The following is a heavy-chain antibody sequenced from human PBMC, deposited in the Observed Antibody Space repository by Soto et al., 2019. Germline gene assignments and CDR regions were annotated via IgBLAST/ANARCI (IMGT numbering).Heavy chain of an antibody. V-gene: IGHV3-33*08. CDR1: GFTFSSYG. Sequence: GGSLRLSCAASGFTFSSYGMHWVRQAPGKGLEWVAVIWYDGSNKYYADSVKGRFTISRDNSKNTLYLQMNSLRAEDTAVYYCARDLNRDYYDSSGYYDYWGQGTLVTFSS. CDR2: IWYDGSNK. CDR3: ARDLNRDYYDSSGYYDY. D-gene: IGHD3-22*01. J-gene: IGHJ4*02.